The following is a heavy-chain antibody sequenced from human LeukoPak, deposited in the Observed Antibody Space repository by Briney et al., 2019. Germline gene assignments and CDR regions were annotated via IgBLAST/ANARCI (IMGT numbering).Heavy chain of an antibody. J-gene: IGHJ6*02. Sequence: GGSLRLSCVTSGFDFSVYGMHWVRQAPGKGLEWVAVIWYDGSNTYYGGSVKGRFTISRDKSKNTVYLEMNSLRVEDTAVYYCTRDVGVVQYYNVMDVWGQGTTVTVSS. V-gene: IGHV3-33*01. CDR3: TRDVGVVQYYNVMDV. D-gene: IGHD1-26*01. CDR2: IWYDGSNT. CDR1: GFDFSVYG.